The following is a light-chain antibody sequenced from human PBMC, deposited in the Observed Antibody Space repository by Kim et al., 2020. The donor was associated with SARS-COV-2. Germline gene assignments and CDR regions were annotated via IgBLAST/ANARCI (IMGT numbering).Light chain of an antibody. Sequence: QSVLTQPPSVSAAPGQKVTISCSGSSSNIGSNNVTWYQQLPGTAPKLLIYNNNQRPSGIPDRFSGSKSGTSASLGISGLQTGDEADYYCGAWDDSLNAEGVFGGGTQLTVL. CDR2: NNN. J-gene: IGLJ3*02. CDR3: GAWDDSLNAEGV. V-gene: IGLV1-51*02. CDR1: SSNIGSNN.